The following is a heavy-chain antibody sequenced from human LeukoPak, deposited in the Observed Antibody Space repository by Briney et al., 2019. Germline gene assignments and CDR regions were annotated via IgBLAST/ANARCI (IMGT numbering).Heavy chain of an antibody. CDR3: ARAPFTTSFQGMGV. CDR2: IYTTGTT. D-gene: IGHD2-2*01. CDR1: GGSISSYY. V-gene: IGHV4-4*07. Sequence: SETLSLTCTVSGGSISSYYWTWIRQPAGKGLEWIGRIYTTGTTNYNPSLKSRVTMSLDTSKNQLSLKLSSVTAADTAVYYCARAPFTTSFQGMGVWGQGTTVTVSS. J-gene: IGHJ6*02.